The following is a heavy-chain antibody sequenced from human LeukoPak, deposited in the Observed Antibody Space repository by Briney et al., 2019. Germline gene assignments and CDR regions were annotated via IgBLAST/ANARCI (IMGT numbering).Heavy chain of an antibody. CDR3: ATNGPGKSRSFDY. D-gene: IGHD2-8*01. V-gene: IGHV3-30*03. Sequence: GGSLRLSCGASGFTFSSYRMHWLRQSRGKGLEGVAVISYDGSNKYYADSVKGRFTISRDNSKNTLYLQMNSLRAEDTAVYYCATNGPGKSRSFDYWGQGTLVTVSS. CDR2: ISYDGSNK. CDR1: GFTFSSYR. J-gene: IGHJ4*02.